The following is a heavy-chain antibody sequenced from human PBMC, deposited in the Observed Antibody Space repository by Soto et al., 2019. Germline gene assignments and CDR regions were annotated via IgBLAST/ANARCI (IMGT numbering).Heavy chain of an antibody. CDR2: ISYDGTNK. CDR3: APDTYYYDSTGHYVFDY. J-gene: IGHJ4*02. V-gene: IGHV3-30*03. CDR1: GFTFSDYG. D-gene: IGHD3-22*01. Sequence: QVELVESGGGVVQPGRSLRLSCAASGFTFSDYGMHWVRQAPGKGLEWVAAISYDGTNKNYADSVKGRFTISRDNSKKTLNLQIDNLIAEHTAVYYCAPDTYYYDSTGHYVFDYWGQGTLVTVSS.